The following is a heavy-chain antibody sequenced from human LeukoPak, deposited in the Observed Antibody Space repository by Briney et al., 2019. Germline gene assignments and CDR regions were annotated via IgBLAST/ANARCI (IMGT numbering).Heavy chain of an antibody. J-gene: IGHJ3*02. CDR3: AGLGGYNLSRKAFDI. Sequence: NSSETLSLTFTVSGRSVSSNAYYWGWIRQTPGKGLEWIGNAYFSGHKYYNPSLKSRVTIFVDTSKNEFSLKLSSVTAADTAVYYVAGLGGYNLSRKAFDIWGRGTLVTVSS. D-gene: IGHD5-24*01. V-gene: IGHV4-39*01. CDR1: GRSVSSNAYY. CDR2: AYFSGHK.